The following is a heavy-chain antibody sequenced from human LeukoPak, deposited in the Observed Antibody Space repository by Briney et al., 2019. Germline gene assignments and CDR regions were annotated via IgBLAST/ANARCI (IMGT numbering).Heavy chain of an antibody. D-gene: IGHD6-6*01. J-gene: IGHJ6*03. V-gene: IGHV1-69*13. Sequence: GASVKVSCKASGGTFSSYAISWVRQAPGQGLEWMGGIIPIFGTANYAQKFQGRVTITADASTSTAYMELSSLRSEDTAVYYCASFRPGYYYYMDVWGKGTTVTVSS. CDR1: GGTFSSYA. CDR3: ASFRPGYYYYMDV. CDR2: IIPIFGTA.